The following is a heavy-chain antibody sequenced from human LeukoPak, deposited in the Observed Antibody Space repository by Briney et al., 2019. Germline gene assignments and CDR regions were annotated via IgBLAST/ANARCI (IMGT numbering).Heavy chain of an antibody. CDR3: AKSFYDSSPCDY. J-gene: IGHJ4*02. Sequence: GGSLRLSCTASGFTFSNYAMSWVRQAPGKGLEWVSDISGSGGSTYYADSVKGRFTVSRDNSKNTLYLQVSSLRAEDTAVYYCAKSFYDSSPCDYWGQGALVTVSS. CDR2: ISGSGGST. CDR1: GFTFSNYA. D-gene: IGHD3-22*01. V-gene: IGHV3-23*01.